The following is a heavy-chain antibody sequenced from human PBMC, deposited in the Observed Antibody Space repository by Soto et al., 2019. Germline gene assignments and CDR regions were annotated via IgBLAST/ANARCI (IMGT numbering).Heavy chain of an antibody. D-gene: IGHD2-15*01. CDR2: IIPIFGTA. J-gene: IGHJ6*02. CDR1: GGTFSSYA. CDR3: ARDGVRPYCSGGSCYSSYYYYGMDV. Sequence: VKVSCKASGGTFSSYAISWVRQAPGQGLEWMGGIIPIFGTANYAQKFQGRVTITADESTSTAYMELSSLRSEDTAVYYCARDGVRPYCSGGSCYSSYYYYGMDVWGQGTKVTVSS. V-gene: IGHV1-69*13.